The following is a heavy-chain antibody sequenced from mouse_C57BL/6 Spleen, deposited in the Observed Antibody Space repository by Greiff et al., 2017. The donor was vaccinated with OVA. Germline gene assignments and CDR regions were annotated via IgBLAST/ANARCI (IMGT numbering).Heavy chain of an antibody. CDR3: ARPYYYGSSSFAY. V-gene: IGHV1-69*01. CDR1: GYTFTSYW. Sequence: VQLQQSGAELVMPGASVKLSCKASGYTFTSYWMHWVKQRPGQGLEWLGEIDPSDSYTNYNQKFKGKSTLTVDKSSSTAYMQLSSLTSEDSAVYYCARPYYYGSSSFAYWGQGTLVTVSA. D-gene: IGHD1-1*01. CDR2: IDPSDSYT. J-gene: IGHJ3*01.